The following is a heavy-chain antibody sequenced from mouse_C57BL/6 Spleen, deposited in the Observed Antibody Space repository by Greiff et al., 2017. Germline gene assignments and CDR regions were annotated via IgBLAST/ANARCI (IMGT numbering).Heavy chain of an antibody. Sequence: QVQLQQSGAELVRPGASVTLSCKASGYTFTDYEMHWVKQTPVHGLEWIGAIDPETGGTAYNQKFTGKAILTADKSSSTAYMELRRLTSEDSAVYYCTRIHYYGSSYFDYWGQGTTLTVAS. CDR2: IDPETGGT. CDR3: TRIHYYGSSYFDY. J-gene: IGHJ2*01. V-gene: IGHV1-15*01. CDR1: GYTFTDYE. D-gene: IGHD1-1*01.